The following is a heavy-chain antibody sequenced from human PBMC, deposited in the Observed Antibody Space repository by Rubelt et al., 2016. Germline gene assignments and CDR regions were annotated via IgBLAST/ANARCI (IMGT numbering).Heavy chain of an antibody. V-gene: IGHV3-23*01. Sequence: GESLRLSCAASGFDFRPYVMTWVRHAPGRGLEWVSDISGSGSITEYGDSVKGRFITSRDNFKNTLYLQMNSLRAEDTAVYYCARGSSGSVNVVPPPYFDYWGQGTLVTVSS. CDR2: ISGSGSIT. CDR3: ARGSSGSVNVVPPPYFDY. D-gene: IGHD6-19*01. CDR1: GFDFRPYV. J-gene: IGHJ4*02.